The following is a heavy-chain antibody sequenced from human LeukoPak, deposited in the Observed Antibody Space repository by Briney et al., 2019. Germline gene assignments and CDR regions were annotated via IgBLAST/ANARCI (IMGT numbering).Heavy chain of an antibody. CDR1: GFTVSNIY. D-gene: IGHD3-22*01. J-gene: IGHJ4*02. CDR3: AKMPAYYYDSSGYAFHFDY. Sequence: GGSLRLSCAASGFTVSNIYMSWVHQAPGTGLEWVSIIHSGGITHYADSVKGRFTISRDNSKNTLYLQMNNLRAEDTAIYYCAKMPAYYYDSSGYAFHFDYWGQGTLVTVSS. CDR2: IHSGGIT. V-gene: IGHV3-53*01.